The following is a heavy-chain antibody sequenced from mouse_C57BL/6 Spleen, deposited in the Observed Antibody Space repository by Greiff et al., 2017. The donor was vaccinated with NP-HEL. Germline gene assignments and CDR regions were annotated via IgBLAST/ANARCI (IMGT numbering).Heavy chain of an antibody. J-gene: IGHJ4*01. CDR2: IDPADGNT. D-gene: IGHD1-1*01. CDR1: GFNIKNAY. Sequence: EVKLVESVAELVRPGASVKLSCTASGFNIKNAYMHWVKQRPEQGLEWIGKIDPADGNTKYDPKFKGKATITADKSSNTASLQLSSMTSEDTAIYYCAKIYYYGSSYVGYAMDYWGQGTSVTVSS. V-gene: IGHV14-3*01. CDR3: AKIYYYGSSYVGYAMDY.